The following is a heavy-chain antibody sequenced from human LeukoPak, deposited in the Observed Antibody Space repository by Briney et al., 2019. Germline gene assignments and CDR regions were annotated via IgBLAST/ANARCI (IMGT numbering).Heavy chain of an antibody. CDR2: ISSSSYI. CDR3: ARDVYSYYYGSSGYLDY. Sequence: GGSLRLSCAASGFTFSSYSMNWVRQAPGKGLEWVSSISSSSYIYYADSVKGRFTISRDNAKNSLYLQMNSLRAEDTAVYYCARDVYSYYYGSSGYLDYWGQGTLVTVSS. CDR1: GFTFSSYS. V-gene: IGHV3-21*01. D-gene: IGHD3-22*01. J-gene: IGHJ4*02.